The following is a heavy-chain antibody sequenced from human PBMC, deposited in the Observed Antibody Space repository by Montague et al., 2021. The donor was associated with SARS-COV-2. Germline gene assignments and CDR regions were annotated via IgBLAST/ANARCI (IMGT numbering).Heavy chain of an antibody. CDR2: TYFRSKWYN. D-gene: IGHD6-19*01. CDR3: GRVFAPAGTFDF. V-gene: IGHV6-1*01. Sequence: CAISGDSVSTNNTTWNWVRQSPSGDLEWLGRTYFRSKWYNDYAVXXKSRRTINPDTSKNQFSLQLKSVTPKDTAIYFCGRVFAPAGTFDFWGQGTLVTVSS. CDR1: GDSVSTNNTT. J-gene: IGHJ4*02.